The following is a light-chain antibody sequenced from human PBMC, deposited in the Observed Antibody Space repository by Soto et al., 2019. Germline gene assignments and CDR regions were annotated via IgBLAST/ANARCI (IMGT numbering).Light chain of an antibody. Sequence: QSALTQPASVSGSPGQSITISCTGTSSDVGGYSFVSCYQQHPGKAPKLVIYDVNNRPSGVSNRFSGSKSGNTASLTISGLQTEDEADYYCNSYTSSSTYVFGTGTKVTVL. CDR3: NSYTSSSTYV. J-gene: IGLJ1*01. V-gene: IGLV2-14*03. CDR2: DVN. CDR1: SSDVGGYSF.